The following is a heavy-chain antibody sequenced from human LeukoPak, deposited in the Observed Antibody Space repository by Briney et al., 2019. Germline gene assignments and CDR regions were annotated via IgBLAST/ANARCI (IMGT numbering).Heavy chain of an antibody. V-gene: IGHV4-34*01. CDR1: GGSFSGYY. D-gene: IGHD6-13*01. CDR3: ARASVYQAGFDY. CDR2: INHCGST. J-gene: IGHJ4*02. Sequence: SETLSLTCAVYGGSFSGYYWSWIRQPPGKGLEWIGEINHCGSTNYNPSLKSRVTISVDTSKNQFSLKLSSVTAADTAVYYCARASVYQAGFDYWGQGTLVTVSS.